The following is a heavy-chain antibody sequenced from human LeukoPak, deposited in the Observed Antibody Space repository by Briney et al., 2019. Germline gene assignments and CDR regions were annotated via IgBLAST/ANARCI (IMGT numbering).Heavy chain of an antibody. J-gene: IGHJ5*02. V-gene: IGHV3-30*02. CDR2: IPYDGNSR. Sequence: GRSLRLACAASGFTFRSYGIHWVRQAPGKGLEWVAAIPYDGNSRYYLDSVKGRFTISRDHSKKTVYLKMNRVRVEDTAVYYCVKHTGGAALSNSFAPWSQGTPPTASS. CDR3: VKHTGGAALSNSFAP. D-gene: IGHD2-15*01. CDR1: GFTFRSYG.